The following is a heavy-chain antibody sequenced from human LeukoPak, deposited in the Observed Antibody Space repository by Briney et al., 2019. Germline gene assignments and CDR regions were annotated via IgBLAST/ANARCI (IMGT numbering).Heavy chain of an antibody. Sequence: SETLSLTCTVSGGSISSSSYYWGWIRQPPGQGLEWIGSIYYSGSTYYNPSLKSRVTISVDTSKNQFSLKLSSVTAADTAVYYCARHVSYYYDSSGRDAFDIWGQGTMVTVSS. D-gene: IGHD3-22*01. CDR2: IYYSGST. CDR1: GGSISSSSYY. CDR3: ARHVSYYYDSSGRDAFDI. V-gene: IGHV4-39*01. J-gene: IGHJ3*02.